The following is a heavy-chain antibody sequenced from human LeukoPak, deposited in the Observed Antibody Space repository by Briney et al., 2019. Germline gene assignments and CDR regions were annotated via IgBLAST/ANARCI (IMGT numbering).Heavy chain of an antibody. D-gene: IGHD6-13*01. Sequence: SETLSLTCAVYGGSFSGYYWSWIRRPPGKGLEWIGEINHSGSTNYNPSLKSRVTISVDTSKNQFSLKLSSVTAADTAVYYCARTPGRYSSSWSPQRYFDLWGRGTLVTVSS. CDR3: ARTPGRYSSSWSPQRYFDL. CDR1: GGSFSGYY. J-gene: IGHJ2*01. V-gene: IGHV4-34*01. CDR2: INHSGST.